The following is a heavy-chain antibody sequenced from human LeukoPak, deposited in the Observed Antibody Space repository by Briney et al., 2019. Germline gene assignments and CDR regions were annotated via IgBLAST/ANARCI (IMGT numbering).Heavy chain of an antibody. CDR2: IYYSGST. CDR3: ARGVLGYSYGLCFDY. D-gene: IGHD5-18*01. V-gene: IGHV4-59*12. J-gene: IGHJ4*02. CDR1: GGTASGGSISSYY. Sequence: SETLSLTCSVSGGTASGGSISSYYWSWIRQSPGKGLEWIGYIYYSGSTNYNPSLKSLVTISVDTSKNQFSLKLSSVTAADTAVYYCARGVLGYSYGLCFDYWGQGTLVTVSS.